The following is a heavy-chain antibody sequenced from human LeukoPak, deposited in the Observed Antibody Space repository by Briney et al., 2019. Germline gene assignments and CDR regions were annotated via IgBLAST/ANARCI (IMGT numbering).Heavy chain of an antibody. J-gene: IGHJ4*02. CDR1: GYPFTSYN. Sequence: ASVKVSCKASGYPFTSYNINWVRQATGQGLEWMGWMNTNSGNTGYSQNFQGRVTMTRDTSISTAYMELRSLRSDDTAVYYCAREGFYGDYDFDYWGQGTLVTVSS. V-gene: IGHV1-8*01. D-gene: IGHD4-17*01. CDR3: AREGFYGDYDFDY. CDR2: MNTNSGNT.